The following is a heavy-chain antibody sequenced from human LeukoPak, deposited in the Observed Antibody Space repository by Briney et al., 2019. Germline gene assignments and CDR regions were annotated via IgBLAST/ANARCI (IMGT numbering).Heavy chain of an antibody. J-gene: IGHJ5*02. CDR1: GGSISSYY. V-gene: IGHV4-59*01. D-gene: IGHD5-12*01. CDR3: ARGGSGYDWFDP. CDR2: IYYSGST. Sequence: SETRSLTCTVSGGSISSYYWSWIRQPPGKGLEWIGYIYYSGSTNYNPSLKSRVTISVDTSKNQFSLKLSSVTAADTAVYYCARGGSGYDWFDPWGQGTLVTVSS.